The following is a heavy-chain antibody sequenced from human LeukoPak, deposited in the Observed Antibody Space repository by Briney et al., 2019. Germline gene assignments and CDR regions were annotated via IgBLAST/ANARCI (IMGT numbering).Heavy chain of an antibody. J-gene: IGHJ4*02. V-gene: IGHV4-39*01. D-gene: IGHD2-15*01. CDR2: ISSAGHT. CDR3: ASVRGVVVVTSTTYIFDF. Sequence: WETLSLTCTVSDNSISGSSYYWGWIRQSPGKGLEWIGRISSAGHTYYNPSLYSRVTISVDTSKNQFSLNLQSVTAADTAVYYCASVRGVVVVTSTTYIFDFWGQGTLVTVTS. CDR1: DNSISGSSYY.